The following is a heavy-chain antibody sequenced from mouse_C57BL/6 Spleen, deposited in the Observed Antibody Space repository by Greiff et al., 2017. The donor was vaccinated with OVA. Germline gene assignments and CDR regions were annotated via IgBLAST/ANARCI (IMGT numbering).Heavy chain of an antibody. V-gene: IGHV1-52*01. J-gene: IGHJ4*01. Sequence: QVQLQQPGAELVRPGSSVKLSCKASGYTFTSYWMHWVKQRPIQGLEWIGNIDPSDSETHYNQKFKDKATLTVDKSSSTAYMQLSSLTSEDSAVYYCARGLLYYYAMGYWGQGTSVTVSS. CDR3: ARGLLYYYAMGY. D-gene: IGHD6-1*01. CDR2: IDPSDSET. CDR1: GYTFTSYW.